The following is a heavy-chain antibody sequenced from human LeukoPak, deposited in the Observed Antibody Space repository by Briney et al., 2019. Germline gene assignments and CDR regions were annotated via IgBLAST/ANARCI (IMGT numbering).Heavy chain of an antibody. CDR2: IIPIFGTT. V-gene: IGHV1-69*13. CDR3: ARVHYYGSGIERTNYGMDV. J-gene: IGHJ6*02. CDR1: GGTFSSYS. Sequence: ASVKVSCKASGGTFSSYSISWVRQAPGQGLEWMGRIIPIFGTTNCAQKFQGRVTITADESASTAYMELSSLRSEDTAVYYCARVHYYGSGIERTNYGMDVWGQGTTVTVSS. D-gene: IGHD3-10*01.